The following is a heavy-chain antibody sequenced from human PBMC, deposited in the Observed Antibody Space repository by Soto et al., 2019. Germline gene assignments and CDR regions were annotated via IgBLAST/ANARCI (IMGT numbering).Heavy chain of an antibody. D-gene: IGHD4-17*01. CDR2: INAGNGNT. V-gene: IGHV1-3*01. CDR1: GYTFTSYA. Sequence: ASVKVSCKASGYTFTSYAMHWVRQAPGQRLEWMGWINAGNGNTKYSQKFQGRVTITRDTPSSKAYMEVSNLRAEDRDVYYCAQATVTTDAFDIWGQGTMVTVSS. CDR3: AQATVTTDAFDI. J-gene: IGHJ3*02.